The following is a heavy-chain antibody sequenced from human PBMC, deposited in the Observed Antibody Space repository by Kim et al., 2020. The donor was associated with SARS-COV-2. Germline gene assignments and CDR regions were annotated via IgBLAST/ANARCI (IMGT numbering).Heavy chain of an antibody. Sequence: SETLSLTCTVSGGSISSSSYYWGWIRQPPGKGLEWIGSIYYSGSTYYNPSLTSRVTISVDTSKNQFSLKLSSVTAADTAVYYCAREGPVVPAARNYYYY. CDR1: GGSISSSSYY. V-gene: IGHV4-39*07. CDR3: AREGPVVPAARNYYYY. CDR2: IYYSGST. D-gene: IGHD2-2*01. J-gene: IGHJ6*01.